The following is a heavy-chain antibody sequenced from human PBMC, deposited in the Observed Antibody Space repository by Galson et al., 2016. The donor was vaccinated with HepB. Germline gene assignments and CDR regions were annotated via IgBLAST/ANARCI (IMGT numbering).Heavy chain of an antibody. D-gene: IGHD2-2*01. CDR1: GSTFNTYA. CDR2: ISNGGTT. CDR3: ARSNLLVPAAILRYGLDV. V-gene: IGHV3-64*02. Sequence: SLRLSCAASGSTFNTYAMHWVRQPPAPGKGLEYVSAISNGGTTYYAESVKGRFTISRDNSKNMLYLQMGSLRPEDMAVYYCARSNLLVPAAILRYGLDVWGQGTTVTVSS. J-gene: IGHJ6*02.